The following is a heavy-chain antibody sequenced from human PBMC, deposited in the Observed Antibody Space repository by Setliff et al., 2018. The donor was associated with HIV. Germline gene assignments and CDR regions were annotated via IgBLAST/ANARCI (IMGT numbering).Heavy chain of an antibody. CDR3: ARALYGEYGGDLNWLDP. CDR2: INTQTGSP. D-gene: IGHD4-17*01. V-gene: IGHV7-4-1*02. CDR1: GYSFINYA. J-gene: IGHJ5*02. Sequence: GASVKVSCKTSGYSFINYAINWARQAPGQGLQWMGWINTQTGSPTYAQAFTGRFVFSVDNTVTTAYLQISGLKADDTAVYYCARALYGEYGGDLNWLDPWGQGTLVTVSS.